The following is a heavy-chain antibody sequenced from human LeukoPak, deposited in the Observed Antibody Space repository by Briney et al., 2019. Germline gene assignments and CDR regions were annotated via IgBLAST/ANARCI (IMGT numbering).Heavy chain of an antibody. D-gene: IGHD3-3*01. CDR2: MNPNSGET. CDR1: GYTFTNSD. CDR3: ARGVRFSDFYYYMDV. J-gene: IGHJ6*03. V-gene: IGHV1-8*03. Sequence: GASVKVXXXASGYTFTNSDINWVRQAPGQGLEWMGWMNPNSGETGYARKFQGRVTFTRNSSISTAYMDLSSLRSEDTAVYYCARGVRFSDFYYYMDVWGQGTTVTVSS.